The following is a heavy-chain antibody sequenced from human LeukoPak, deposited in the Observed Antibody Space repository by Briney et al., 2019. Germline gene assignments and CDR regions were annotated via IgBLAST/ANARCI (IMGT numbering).Heavy chain of an antibody. D-gene: IGHD5-18*01. Sequence: PSETLSLTCTVSGGSISSGGYYWSWIRQHPGKGLEWIGYIYYSGSTYYNPSLKSRVTISVDTSKNQFSLKLSSVTAADTAVYYCRRDTAMGPDAFDIWGQGTMVTVSS. J-gene: IGHJ3*02. CDR1: GGSISSGGYY. V-gene: IGHV4-31*03. CDR2: IYYSGST. CDR3: RRDTAMGPDAFDI.